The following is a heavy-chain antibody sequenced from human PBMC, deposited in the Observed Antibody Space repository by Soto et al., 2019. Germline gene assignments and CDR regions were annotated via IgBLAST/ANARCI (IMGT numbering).Heavy chain of an antibody. CDR1: GYTFTSYG. D-gene: IGHD2-2*02. CDR2: ISAHSGNT. J-gene: IGHJ3*02. V-gene: IGHV1-18*01. Sequence: QVQLVQSGAEVKKPGASVKVSCKASGYTFTSYGVSWVRQAPGQGLEWMGWISAHSGNTNYAQKCQGRATMTTGTYTTTDCWKLNSFTSDDTGVYYCTRDDHQYLAPPETGDAFDIWSQRTMVTVSS. CDR3: TRDDHQYLAPPETGDAFDI.